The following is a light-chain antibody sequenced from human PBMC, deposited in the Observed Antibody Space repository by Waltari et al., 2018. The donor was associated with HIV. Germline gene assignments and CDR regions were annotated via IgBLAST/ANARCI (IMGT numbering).Light chain of an antibody. CDR2: KSA. J-gene: IGKJ2*01. V-gene: IGKV2-30*01. CDR3: MQDSRWPYT. CDR1: ESLVYSDGSTF. Sequence: DVVLTQSPLALPVTLGQSASISCTSNESLVYSDGSTFLSWFHQRPGQSPRRLIYKSANRESGVPDRFNGGGADTDFTLKITRVQADDVGVYFCMQDSRWPYTFGQGTRLEI.